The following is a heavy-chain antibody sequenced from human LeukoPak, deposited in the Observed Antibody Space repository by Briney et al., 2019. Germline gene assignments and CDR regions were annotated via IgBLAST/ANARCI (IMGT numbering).Heavy chain of an antibody. CDR1: GFTFNTYA. V-gene: IGHV3-23*01. CDR3: ARYNYGGNSVSGGAFDI. D-gene: IGHD4-23*01. CDR2: ISDSGGST. J-gene: IGHJ3*02. Sequence: GGSLRLSCAASGFTFNTYAMTWVRQAPGKGLEWVSGISDSGGSTYYADSVKGRFTISRDNSKNTLYLQMNSLRAEDTAVYYCARYNYGGNSVSGGAFDIWGQGTMVTVSS.